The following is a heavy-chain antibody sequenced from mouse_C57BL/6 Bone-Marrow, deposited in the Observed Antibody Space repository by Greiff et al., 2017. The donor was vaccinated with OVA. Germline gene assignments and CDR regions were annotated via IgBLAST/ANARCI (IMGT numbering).Heavy chain of an antibody. CDR3: ARGGYGYFDV. V-gene: IGHV1-82*01. CDR1: GYAFSSSW. J-gene: IGHJ1*03. Sequence: VQLQQSGPELVKPGASVKISCKASGYAFSSSWMNWVKQRPGKGLEWIGRIYPGDGDTNYNGKFKGKATLTADKSSSTAYMQLSSLTSEDSAVYFCARGGYGYFDVWGTGTTVTVSS. CDR2: IYPGDGDT.